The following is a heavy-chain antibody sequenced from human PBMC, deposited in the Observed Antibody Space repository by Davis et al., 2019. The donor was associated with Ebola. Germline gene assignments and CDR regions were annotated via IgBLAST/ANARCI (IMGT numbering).Heavy chain of an antibody. CDR2: TYYKSKWYN. Sequence: PSETLSLTCAISGDSVSTAGWNWIRQSPSRGLEWLGRTYYKSKWYNDYAVSVNSRIIFSPDTSKNQFSLQLNSVTPEDTAVYYCARFNWGHRNFDYWGQGTLVTVSS. V-gene: IGHV6-1*01. CDR3: ARFNWGHRNFDY. D-gene: IGHD7-27*01. J-gene: IGHJ4*02. CDR1: GDSVSTAG.